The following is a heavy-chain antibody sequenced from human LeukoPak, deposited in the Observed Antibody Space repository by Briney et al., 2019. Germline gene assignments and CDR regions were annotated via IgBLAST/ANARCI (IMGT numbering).Heavy chain of an antibody. CDR1: GFTFSSSG. J-gene: IGHJ4*02. Sequence: GPSLRPSRAAAGFTFSSSGVHSVRHAPGKGLEWVAFIRYDGSNKYYADSVKGRFTISRDNSKTTLYLQMNSLRAEDTAVYYWAKPRRGGVIGYYFDYWGQGTLVTVSS. V-gene: IGHV3-30*02. CDR2: IRYDGSNK. D-gene: IGHD3-10*01. CDR3: AKPRRGGVIGYYFDY.